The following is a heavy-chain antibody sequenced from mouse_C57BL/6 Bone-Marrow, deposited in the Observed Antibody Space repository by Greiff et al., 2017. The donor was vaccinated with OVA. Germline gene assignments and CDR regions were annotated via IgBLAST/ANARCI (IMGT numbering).Heavy chain of an antibody. Sequence: VQLQQSGAELVRPGASVKLSCTASGFNIKDAYMHWVKERPEQGLEWIGWIDPENGDTEYASKFQGKATITADTSSKTVYLHLSSLTSEDTAVYYCTTARYWGQGTTLTVSS. CDR2: IDPENGDT. CDR1: GFNIKDAY. V-gene: IGHV14-4*01. CDR3: TTARY. J-gene: IGHJ2*01.